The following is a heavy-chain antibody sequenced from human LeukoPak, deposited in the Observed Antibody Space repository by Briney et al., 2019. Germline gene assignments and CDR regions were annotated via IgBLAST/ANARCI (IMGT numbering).Heavy chain of an antibody. CDR3: ARDRVRGKGTSPAY. V-gene: IGHV1-2*06. CDR1: GYTFTGYY. CDR2: INPNSGGT. J-gene: IGHJ4*02. Sequence: GASVKVSCKASGYTFTGYYMHWVRQAPGQGLEWMGRINPNSGGTNYAQKFQGRVTMTRDTSISTAYMELSRLRSDDTAVYYCARDRVRGKGTSPAYWGQGTLVTVSS. D-gene: IGHD3-10*01.